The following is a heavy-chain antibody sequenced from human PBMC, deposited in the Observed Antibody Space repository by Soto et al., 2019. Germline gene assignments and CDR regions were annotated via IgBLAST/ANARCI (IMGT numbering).Heavy chain of an antibody. CDR2: IYWDDDK. CDR1: GFSLSTRGVG. V-gene: IGHV2-5*02. D-gene: IGHD4-17*01. Sequence: QITLKESGPTLVKPTQTLTLTCTVSGFSLSTRGVGVAWIRQPPGKALKWLALIYWDDDKRYSPSLEGRLTNPKDPFKNKVVLKKTNLDPVDTATYFCAHMREDYGYFFDYWGQGTLVTVSS. CDR3: AHMREDYGYFFDY. J-gene: IGHJ4*02.